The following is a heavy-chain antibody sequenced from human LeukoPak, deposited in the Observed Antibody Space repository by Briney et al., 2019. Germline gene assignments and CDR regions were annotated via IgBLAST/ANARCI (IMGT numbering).Heavy chain of an antibody. CDR2: IYPNSGGT. CDR3: ARDFTGLLPPSYYFDY. CDR1: GYTFTGYY. V-gene: IGHV1-2*02. Sequence: ASVKVSCKASGYTFTGYYMHWVRQAPGQGLEWMGWIYPNSGGTNYAQKFQGRVTMTRDTSISTGYMELSSLRSDDTAVYYCARDFTGLLPPSYYFDYWGQGTLVTVSS. D-gene: IGHD2-15*01. J-gene: IGHJ4*02.